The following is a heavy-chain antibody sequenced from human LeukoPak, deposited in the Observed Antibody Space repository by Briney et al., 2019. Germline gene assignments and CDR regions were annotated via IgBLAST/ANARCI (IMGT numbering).Heavy chain of an antibody. V-gene: IGHV1-2*06. CDR3: GYTYYYDSSGYSPLG. Sequence: GASVKVSCKASGYTFTGYYMHWVRQAPGQGLEWMGRINPNSGGTNYAQEFQGRVTMTRDTSISTAYMELSRLRSDDTAVYYCGYTYYYDSSGYSPLGWGQGTLVTVSS. CDR2: INPNSGGT. J-gene: IGHJ4*02. D-gene: IGHD3-22*01. CDR1: GYTFTGYY.